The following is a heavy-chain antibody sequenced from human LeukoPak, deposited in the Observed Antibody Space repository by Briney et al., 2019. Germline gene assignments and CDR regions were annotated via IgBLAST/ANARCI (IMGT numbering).Heavy chain of an antibody. CDR3: AKDRGGYYFDC. V-gene: IGHV3-23*01. J-gene: IGHJ4*02. CDR2: ILNSGGDT. Sequence: GGSLRLSCAASGFTFSSYAMTWVRQAPGRGLEWVSSILNSGGDTYYADPMKGRFTISRDNSNTTLFLQINNLRAEDTAIYYCAKDRGGYYFDCWGQGTLVTVSS. CDR1: GFTFSSYA. D-gene: IGHD4-23*01.